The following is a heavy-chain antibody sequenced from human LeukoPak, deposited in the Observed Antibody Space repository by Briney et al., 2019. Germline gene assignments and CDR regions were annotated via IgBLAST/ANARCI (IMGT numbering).Heavy chain of an antibody. CDR1: GDSISGSTCK. J-gene: IGHJ4*02. D-gene: IGHD3-22*01. V-gene: IGHV4-30-2*01. CDR3: ARDQVDYDIPDHFDY. Sequence: PSETLSLTCKVSGDSISGSTCKGSWIRQPPGRGLEWIGYISQSGNSYFTPSLKSRATIPVDRSKNHFSLTPMSVTAADTAVYYCARDQVDYDIPDHFDYWGKGTLVTVSS. CDR2: ISQSGNS.